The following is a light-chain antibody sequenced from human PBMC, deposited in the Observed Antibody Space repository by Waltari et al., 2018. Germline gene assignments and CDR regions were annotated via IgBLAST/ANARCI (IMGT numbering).Light chain of an antibody. CDR3: SSYTSSSTPVV. V-gene: IGLV2-14*01. CDR1: SSDVGGYNY. CDR2: DVS. Sequence: QSALTQPASVSGSPGQSITISCTGTSSDVGGYNYVSWYQQHPGNAPKLMIYDVSKRPSWVSNRFSGSKSGNTASLTISGLQAEDEADYYCSSYTSSSTPVVFGGGTKLTVL. J-gene: IGLJ2*01.